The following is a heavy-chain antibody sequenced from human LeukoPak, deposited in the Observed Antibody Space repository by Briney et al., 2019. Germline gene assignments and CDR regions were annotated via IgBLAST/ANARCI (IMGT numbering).Heavy chain of an antibody. D-gene: IGHD4-17*01. Sequence: ASVKVSCKASGGTFSSYAISWVRHAPGQGLEWRGGIIPIFGTANYAQKFQGRVTITADESTSTAYMELSSLRSEDTAVFYCATSGDYDLPFDHWGQGTLLTVSS. J-gene: IGHJ4*02. V-gene: IGHV1-69*13. CDR1: GGTFSSYA. CDR3: ATSGDYDLPFDH. CDR2: IIPIFGTA.